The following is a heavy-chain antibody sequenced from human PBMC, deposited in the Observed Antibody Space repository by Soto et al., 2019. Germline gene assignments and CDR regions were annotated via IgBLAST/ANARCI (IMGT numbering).Heavy chain of an antibody. Sequence: GGSLRLSCAASGFTFSSYAMSWVRQAPGKGLEWVSAMSGSGGSTYYADSVKGRFTISRDNSKNTLYLQMNSLRAEDTAVYYCARIEILVVMRDPLPHPLDIWGQGTMVTVSS. CDR1: GFTFSSYA. CDR2: MSGSGGST. D-gene: IGHD3-22*01. CDR3: ARIEILVVMRDPLPHPLDI. J-gene: IGHJ3*02. V-gene: IGHV3-23*01.